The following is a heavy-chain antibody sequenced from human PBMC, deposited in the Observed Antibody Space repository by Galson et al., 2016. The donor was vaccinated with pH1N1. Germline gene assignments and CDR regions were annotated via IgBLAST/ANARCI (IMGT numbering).Heavy chain of an antibody. D-gene: IGHD3-16*01. CDR3: ARSLLYYDPYYLDF. V-gene: IGHV3-7*01. J-gene: IGHJ4*02. CDR2: IKSDGTKK. CDR1: GFTFSQHW. Sequence: SLRLSCAASGFTFSQHWMTWVRQAPGKGLEWVANIKSDGTKKYYVDSVRGRFTISRDNAKNTLYLDMNSLRGEDTAVYYCARSLLYYDPYYLDFWGQGTLVSVSS.